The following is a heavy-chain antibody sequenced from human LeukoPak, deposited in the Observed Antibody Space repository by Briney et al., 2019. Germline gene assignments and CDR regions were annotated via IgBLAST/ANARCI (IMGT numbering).Heavy chain of an antibody. CDR2: IKTDGSEK. CDR3: ARGDYRGRYYFDY. V-gene: IGHV3-7*01. Sequence: GGSLRLSCEGSGFTFSNYWMGWVRQAPGKGLQWVANIKTDGSEKYYVDSVKGRFTISRDNAKNSLYLQMNSLRAEDTAVYYCARGDYRGRYYFDYWGQGTLVTVSS. D-gene: IGHD4/OR15-4a*01. CDR1: GFTFSNYW. J-gene: IGHJ4*02.